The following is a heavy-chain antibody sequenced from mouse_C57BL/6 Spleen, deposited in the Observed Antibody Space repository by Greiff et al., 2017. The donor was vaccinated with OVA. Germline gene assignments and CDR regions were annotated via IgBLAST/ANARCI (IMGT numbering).Heavy chain of an antibody. J-gene: IGHJ2*01. D-gene: IGHD2-3*01. Sequence: EVHLVESGGGLVQPGGSLKLSCAASGFTFSDYGMAWVRQAPRKGPEWVAFISNLAYSIYYADTVTGRFTISRENAKNTLYLEMSSLRSEDTAMYYCARGSSDGYYFDYWGQGTTLTVSS. CDR2: ISNLAYSI. CDR1: GFTFSDYG. CDR3: ARGSSDGYYFDY. V-gene: IGHV5-15*01.